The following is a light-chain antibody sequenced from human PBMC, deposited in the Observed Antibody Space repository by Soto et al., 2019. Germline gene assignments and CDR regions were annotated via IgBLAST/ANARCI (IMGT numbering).Light chain of an antibody. J-gene: IGKJ4*01. V-gene: IGKV1-39*01. CDR2: GGS. CDR1: QTISSW. Sequence: IPVTQSPSNLTESPGEVATLTCGASQTISSWLAWYQQKPGKAPNLLIHGGSILQSGVPPRFSGGGGGTDFTLTISRLQPEDFASYYCQQIYTSPLTFGGGTKVDIK. CDR3: QQIYTSPLT.